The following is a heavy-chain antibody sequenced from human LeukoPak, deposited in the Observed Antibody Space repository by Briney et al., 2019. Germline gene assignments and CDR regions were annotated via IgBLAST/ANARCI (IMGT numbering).Heavy chain of an antibody. Sequence: SKTLSLTCAVYGGSFSGYYWSWIRQPPGKGLEWIGEINHSGSTNYNPSLKSRVTISVDTSKNQFSLKLSSVTAADTAVYYCARGLGYSIDYWGQGTLVTVSS. J-gene: IGHJ4*02. CDR2: INHSGST. CDR3: ARGLGYSIDY. V-gene: IGHV4-34*01. D-gene: IGHD4-11*01. CDR1: GGSFSGYY.